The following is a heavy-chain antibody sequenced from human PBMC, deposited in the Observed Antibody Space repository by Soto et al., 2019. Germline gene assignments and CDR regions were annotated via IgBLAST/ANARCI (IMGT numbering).Heavy chain of an antibody. J-gene: IGHJ5*02. Sequence: ASVKVSCKASGYTFTSYGISWVRQAPGQGLVWMGWISAYNGNTNYAQKLQGRVTMTTDTSTSTAYMELRSLRSDDTAVYYCARAGGLFCGGDCFWFDPWGQGTLVTVSS. CDR1: GYTFTSYG. CDR2: ISAYNGNT. CDR3: ARAGGLFCGGDCFWFDP. V-gene: IGHV1-18*01. D-gene: IGHD2-21*02.